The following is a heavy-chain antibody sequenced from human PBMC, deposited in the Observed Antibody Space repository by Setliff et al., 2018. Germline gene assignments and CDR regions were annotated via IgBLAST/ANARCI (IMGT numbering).Heavy chain of an antibody. J-gene: IGHJ6*02. V-gene: IGHV4-34*01. CDR1: GGSFRDYH. D-gene: IGHD3-10*01. CDR2: INDSGGT. CDR3: ARGRFDGWSFEYYGMDV. Sequence: SETLSLTCTVHGGSFRDYHWSWIRQAPGKGLEWIGEINDSGGTKFIPSLKSRGTMSVDTSKSQISLKLSSVTAADTAVYYCARGRFDGWSFEYYGMDVWGRGTTVTVSS.